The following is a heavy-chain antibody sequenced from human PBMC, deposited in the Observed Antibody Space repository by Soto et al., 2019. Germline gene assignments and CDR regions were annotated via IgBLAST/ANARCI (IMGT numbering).Heavy chain of an antibody. CDR3: ARLSYYSDSSGIPRGWYFDL. Sequence: QVQLVQSGAEVKKPGSSVKVSCKASGGTFSSYAISWVRQAPGQGLEWMGGIIPIFGTANYAQKFQGRVTITADKSTSTAYMELSSLRSEDTAVYYCARLSYYSDSSGIPRGWYFDLWGRGTLVTVSS. CDR2: IIPIFGTA. D-gene: IGHD3-22*01. J-gene: IGHJ2*01. V-gene: IGHV1-69*06. CDR1: GGTFSSYA.